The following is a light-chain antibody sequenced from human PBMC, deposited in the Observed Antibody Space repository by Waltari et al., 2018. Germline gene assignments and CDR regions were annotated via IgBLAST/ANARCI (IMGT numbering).Light chain of an antibody. CDR2: DVN. V-gene: IGLV2-14*03. CDR1: SSDDGGHDY. Sequence: QSALSQPASVSGSPGQSITISCTGASSDDGGHDYVSWYQQHPGKAPKLIIRDVNNRPSGVSNRFSGSKSGNTASLTISVLQAEDEADYYCSSYSTSSSLILFGEGTKVTVL. J-gene: IGLJ2*01. CDR3: SSYSTSSSLIL.